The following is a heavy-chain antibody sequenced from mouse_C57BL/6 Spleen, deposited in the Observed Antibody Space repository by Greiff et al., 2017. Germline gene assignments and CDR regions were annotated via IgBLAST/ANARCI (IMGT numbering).Heavy chain of an antibody. D-gene: IGHD2-3*01. CDR1: GYAFSSYW. CDR2: LYPGDGGT. V-gene: IGHV1-80*01. Sequence: VQLQQSGAELVKPGASVKISCKASGYAFSSYWMNWVKQRPGRGLEWIGQLYPGDGGTNYNGKFKGKATLTADKSSSTAYMQLSSLTSEDSAVYFCARMWCYDSRYWYFAVWGTGTTVTVSS. CDR3: ARMWCYDSRYWYFAV. J-gene: IGHJ1*03.